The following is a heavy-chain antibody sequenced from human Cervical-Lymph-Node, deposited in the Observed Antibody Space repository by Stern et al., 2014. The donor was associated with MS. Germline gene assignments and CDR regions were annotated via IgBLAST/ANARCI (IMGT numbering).Heavy chain of an antibody. CDR3: VSDDSGWRN. CDR1: GILFSGGR. CDR2: IRSKSNANTT. J-gene: IGHJ4*02. D-gene: IGHD3-10*01. V-gene: IGHV3-73*01. Sequence: EVQLEESGGGLVQPGGSLKLSCAASGILFSGGRMHWVRPSFRKGRGWIGRIRSKSNANTTTYAASVRGRFTISRDDSKNSAYLQMNSLKTEDTAVYYCVSDDSGWRNWGQGTLVTVSS.